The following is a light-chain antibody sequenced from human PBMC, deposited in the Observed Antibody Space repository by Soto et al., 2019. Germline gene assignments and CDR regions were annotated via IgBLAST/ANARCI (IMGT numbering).Light chain of an antibody. CDR2: YTS. J-gene: IGKJ1*01. V-gene: IGKV3-11*01. Sequence: EIVLTKSPATLSSSPGETATISCRASQYVGTRLAWYQHKPGQAPRLLIYYTSNRATGIPARFSSSGSGTDCPLTICSLAPEDFTIYYFHHRHSWPLTFGEGTKVEIK. CDR1: QYVGTR. CDR3: HHRHSWPLT.